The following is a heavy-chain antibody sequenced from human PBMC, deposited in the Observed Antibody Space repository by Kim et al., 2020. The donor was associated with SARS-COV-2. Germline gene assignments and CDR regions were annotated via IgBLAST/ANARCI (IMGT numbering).Heavy chain of an antibody. V-gene: IGHV3-21*01. CDR3: ARGYSSGWPVFDY. D-gene: IGHD6-19*01. CDR1: GFTFSSYS. CDR2: ISSSSSYI. J-gene: IGHJ4*02. Sequence: GGSLRLSCAASGFTFSSYSMNWVRQAPGKGLEWVSSISSSSSYIYYADSVKGRFTISRDNAKNSLYLQMNSLRAEDTAVYYCARGYSSGWPVFDYWGQGTLVTVSS.